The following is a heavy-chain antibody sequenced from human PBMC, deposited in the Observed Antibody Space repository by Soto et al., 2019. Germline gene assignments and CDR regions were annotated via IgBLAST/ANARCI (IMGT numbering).Heavy chain of an antibody. CDR3: ARGGIIPYYYYYGMDV. CDR1: GHTFTKYY. J-gene: IGHJ6*02. D-gene: IGHD3-16*01. CDR2: INPSGGST. V-gene: IGHV1-46*01. Sequence: ASVKVSCKASGHTFTKYYFHWVRQAPGQGLEWMGIINPSGGSTNYAEKFQGRVTITRDTSASTAYMELSSLRSEDTAVYYCARGGIIPYYYYYGMDVWGQGTTVTVSS.